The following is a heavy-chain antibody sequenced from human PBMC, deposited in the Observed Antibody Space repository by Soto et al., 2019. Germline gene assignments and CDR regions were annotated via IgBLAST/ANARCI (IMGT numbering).Heavy chain of an antibody. CDR2: IIPVFGTA. CDR1: GGTFSSYA. J-gene: IGHJ1*01. Sequence: ASVKVSCKASGGTFSSYAISWVRQAPGQGLECMGGIIPVFGTANYAQKFQGRVTINADESTSTVYMELSSLRSEDTAVYYCAKGWNDFPHWGQGTLVTVSS. CDR3: AKGWNDFPH. V-gene: IGHV1-69*13. D-gene: IGHD1-1*01.